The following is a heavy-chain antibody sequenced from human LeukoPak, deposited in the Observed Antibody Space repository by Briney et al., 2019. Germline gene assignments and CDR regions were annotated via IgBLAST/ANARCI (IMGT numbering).Heavy chain of an antibody. V-gene: IGHV1-3*01. Sequence: ASVKVSCKASGYTFTSYAMHWVRQAPGQRLEWMGWINAGNGNTKYSQKFQGRVTITRDTSASTAYMELSSLRSEDTAVYYCARDSRGYGYSSGLSTWGQGTLVTVSS. CDR2: INAGNGNT. D-gene: IGHD6-19*01. CDR3: ARDSRGYGYSSGLST. J-gene: IGHJ5*02. CDR1: GYTFTSYA.